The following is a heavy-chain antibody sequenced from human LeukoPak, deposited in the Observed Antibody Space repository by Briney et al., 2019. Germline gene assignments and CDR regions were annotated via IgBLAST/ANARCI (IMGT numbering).Heavy chain of an antibody. V-gene: IGHV3-30*18. J-gene: IGHJ4*02. CDR2: ISYDGSNK. CDR1: GFTFSNAW. Sequence: GGSLRLSCAASGFTFSNAWMSWVRQAPGKGLEWVAVISYDGSNKYYANSVKGRFTISRDNSKNTLYLQMNSLRPEDTAVYYCAKATLRTVAGGIDYWGQGTLVTVSS. D-gene: IGHD6-19*01. CDR3: AKATLRTVAGGIDY.